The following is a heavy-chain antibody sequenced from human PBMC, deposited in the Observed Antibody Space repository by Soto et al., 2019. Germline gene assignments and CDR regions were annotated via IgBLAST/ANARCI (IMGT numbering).Heavy chain of an antibody. Sequence: PGGSLRLSCAASGFTFSSYAMSWVSQAPGKGLEWVSAISGSGGSTYYADSVKGRFTISRDNSKNTLYLQMNSLRAEDTAVYYCAKGITIFGVVNPRGFDPWGQGTLVTVS. V-gene: IGHV3-23*01. CDR1: GFTFSSYA. J-gene: IGHJ5*02. D-gene: IGHD3-3*01. CDR3: AKGITIFGVVNPRGFDP. CDR2: ISGSGGST.